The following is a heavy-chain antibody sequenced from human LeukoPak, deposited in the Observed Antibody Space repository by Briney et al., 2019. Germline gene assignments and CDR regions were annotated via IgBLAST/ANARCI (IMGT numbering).Heavy chain of an antibody. Sequence: GPPPRPSSAYPGDASSSYSMRCVRHAPGKELEWVSSIRDNGATTYHADSVKGRFTISRDNSKNTAYLQMNSLRAEDTAVYFCAKGNSGYYYDYWGQGTLVTVSS. CDR2: IRDNGATT. CDR1: GDASSSYS. D-gene: IGHD3-22*01. J-gene: IGHJ4*02. CDR3: AKGNSGYYYDY. V-gene: IGHV3-23*01.